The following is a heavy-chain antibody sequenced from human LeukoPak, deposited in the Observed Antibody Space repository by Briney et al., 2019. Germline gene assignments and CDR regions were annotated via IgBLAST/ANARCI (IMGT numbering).Heavy chain of an antibody. CDR3: ARDDGGSYYFDY. Sequence: KPSETLSLTCTVSGGSISSSSYYWGWIRQPPGKGLEWIGSIYYSGSTYYNPSLKSRVTISVDTSKNQFSLKLSSVTAADTAVYYCARDDGGSYYFDYWGQGTLVTVSS. V-gene: IGHV4-39*07. J-gene: IGHJ4*02. CDR1: GGSISSSSYY. CDR2: IYYSGST. D-gene: IGHD1-26*01.